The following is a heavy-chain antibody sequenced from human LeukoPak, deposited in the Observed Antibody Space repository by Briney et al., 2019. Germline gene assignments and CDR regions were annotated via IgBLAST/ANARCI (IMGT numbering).Heavy chain of an antibody. D-gene: IGHD6-19*01. J-gene: IGHJ4*02. Sequence: ASVKVSCKASGYTFTDYYIHWVRQAPGQGLEWMGWINPDSGGTSYAQKFQGRVTMTGETSIITAYMELSRLRSDDTAVYYCAREVAGTIYSDYWGQGTLVTVSS. CDR1: GYTFTDYY. CDR3: AREVAGTIYSDY. V-gene: IGHV1-2*02. CDR2: INPDSGGT.